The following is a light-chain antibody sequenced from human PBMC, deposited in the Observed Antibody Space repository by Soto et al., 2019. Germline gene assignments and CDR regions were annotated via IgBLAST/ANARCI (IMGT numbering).Light chain of an antibody. Sequence: DIQITQSPSSLSSSVLDRVTITCQASQNINNYLNWYQQKPGRAPKLLVYDASNLEAGVPSRFRGSGSGTDFTFTISRLQPEDIATYHCQQYENLPTFGQGTRLEIK. CDR3: QQYENLPT. CDR2: DAS. J-gene: IGKJ5*01. V-gene: IGKV1-33*01. CDR1: QNINNY.